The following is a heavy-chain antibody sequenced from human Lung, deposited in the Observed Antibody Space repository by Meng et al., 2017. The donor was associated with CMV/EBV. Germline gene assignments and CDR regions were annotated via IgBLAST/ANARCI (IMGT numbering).Heavy chain of an antibody. Sequence: ASXXVSCKASGNTFTSYGISWVRQAPGQGLEWMGWISAYNGNTNYAQKLQGRVTMTTDTSKSTAYMELRSLRSDDTAVYYCARDLNCFEPWVQGNLVNGAS. CDR2: ISAYNGNT. V-gene: IGHV1-18*04. CDR3: ARDLNCFEP. CDR1: GNTFTSYG. J-gene: IGHJ5*02.